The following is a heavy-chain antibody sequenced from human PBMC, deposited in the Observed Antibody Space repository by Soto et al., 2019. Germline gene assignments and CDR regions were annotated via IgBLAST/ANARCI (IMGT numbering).Heavy chain of an antibody. J-gene: IGHJ4*02. Sequence: GGSLRLSCAASGFTFSNAWMNWVRQAPGKGLEWVGRIKSKTDGGTTDYAAPVKGRFTISRDDSKNTLYLQMNSLKTEDTAVYYCTTLAGGAYYYDSSGYWELDYWGQGTLVTVSS. CDR2: IKSKTDGGTT. D-gene: IGHD3-22*01. V-gene: IGHV3-15*07. CDR1: GFTFSNAW. CDR3: TTLAGGAYYYDSSGYWELDY.